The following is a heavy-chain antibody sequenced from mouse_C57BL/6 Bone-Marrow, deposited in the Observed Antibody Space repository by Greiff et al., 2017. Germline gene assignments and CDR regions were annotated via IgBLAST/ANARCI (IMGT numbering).Heavy chain of an antibody. J-gene: IGHJ4*01. D-gene: IGHD3-1*01. V-gene: IGHV2-3*01. Sequence: QVQLKESGPGLVAPSQSLSITCTVSGFSLTSYGVSWVRQPPGTGLEWLGVVWGDGSTNYHSALISRLSISKNNSNSQVFLKLNSLPTEDTATYYGAKWAPRAMDYWGQGTSVTVSS. CDR2: VWGDGST. CDR3: AKWAPRAMDY. CDR1: GFSLTSYG.